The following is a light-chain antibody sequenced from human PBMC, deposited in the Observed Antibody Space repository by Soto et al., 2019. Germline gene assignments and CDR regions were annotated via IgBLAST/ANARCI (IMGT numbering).Light chain of an antibody. Sequence: DIVMTQSPLSLPVTPGEPASISCRSSQSLLHSNGYNYLDWYLQKPGQSPQLLIYLGSNRASGVPDRFNGSGSGTDYTLKISRVEAEDVGVYYCVQALQTPYTFGQGTKLEIK. J-gene: IGKJ2*01. CDR3: VQALQTPYT. V-gene: IGKV2-28*01. CDR2: LGS. CDR1: QSLLHSNGYNY.